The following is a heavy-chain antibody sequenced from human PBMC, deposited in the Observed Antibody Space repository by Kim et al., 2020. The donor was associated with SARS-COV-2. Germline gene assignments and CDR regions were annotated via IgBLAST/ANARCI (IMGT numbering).Heavy chain of an antibody. CDR1: GGSISSSSYY. J-gene: IGHJ6*02. CDR2: IYYSGST. Sequence: SETLSLTCTVSGGSISSSSYYWGWIRQPPGKGLEWIGSIYYSGSTYYNPSLKSRVTISVDTSKNQFSLKLSSVTAADTAVYYCASSEQGLLHYYYYYGMDVWGQGTKVTV. CDR3: ASSEQGLLHYYYYYGMDV. V-gene: IGHV4-39*01. D-gene: IGHD3-22*01.